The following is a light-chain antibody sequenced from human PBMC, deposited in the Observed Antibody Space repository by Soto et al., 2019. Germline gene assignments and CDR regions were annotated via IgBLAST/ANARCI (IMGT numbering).Light chain of an antibody. CDR3: QQYTSYST. CDR2: KAS. V-gene: IGKV1-5*03. CDR1: QSINSW. Sequence: DIQMTQSPSTLSASVGDRVTITCRASQSINSWLAWYQQKPGRAPKLLIYKASSLESGVPSRFSSSGSGTEFTLTISSLQPDDFATYYCQQYTSYSTFGQGTKVEIK. J-gene: IGKJ1*01.